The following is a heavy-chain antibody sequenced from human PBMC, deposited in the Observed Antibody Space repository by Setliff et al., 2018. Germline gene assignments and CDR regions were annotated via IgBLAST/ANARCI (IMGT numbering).Heavy chain of an antibody. CDR2: MNPNSGNT. J-gene: IGHJ5*02. V-gene: IGHV1-8*02. Sequence: ASVKVSCKASGYTFTNYHMHWVRQAPGQGLEWMGWMNPNSGNTGYAQKFQGRVTMTRNTSISTAYMELSSLRSEDTAVYYCAPMVRGVMISWGQGTLVTVSS. CDR1: GYTFTNYH. D-gene: IGHD3-10*01. CDR3: APMVRGVMIS.